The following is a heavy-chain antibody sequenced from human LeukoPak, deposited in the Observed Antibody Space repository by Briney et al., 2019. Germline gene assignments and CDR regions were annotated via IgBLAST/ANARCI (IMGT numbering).Heavy chain of an antibody. CDR3: VLYGDYGSPDGFDI. Sequence: GGSLRLSCAASGFTFSSYGMSWVRQAPGKGLEWVSAISGSGGSTYYADSVKGRFTISRDNSKNTLYLHMNSLRAEDTAVYYCVLYGDYGSPDGFDIWGQGTMVTVSS. CDR2: ISGSGGST. CDR1: GFTFSSYG. J-gene: IGHJ3*02. D-gene: IGHD4-17*01. V-gene: IGHV3-23*01.